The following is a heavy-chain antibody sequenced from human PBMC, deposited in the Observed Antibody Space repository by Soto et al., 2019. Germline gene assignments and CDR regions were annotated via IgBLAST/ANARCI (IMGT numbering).Heavy chain of an antibody. D-gene: IGHD3-22*01. Sequence: SETLSLTCSVSSGSISSNSYLWGWIRQPPGKGLEWIGAILYSGDTYYSESLKSRVTMSVDPAKNQFSLKLNSVTAADTAVYYCARQGRNTKIVILRHYATDFWGQVTAVTVSS. CDR2: ILYSGDT. CDR1: SGSISSNSYL. V-gene: IGHV4-39*01. CDR3: ARQGRNTKIVILRHYATDF. J-gene: IGHJ6*02.